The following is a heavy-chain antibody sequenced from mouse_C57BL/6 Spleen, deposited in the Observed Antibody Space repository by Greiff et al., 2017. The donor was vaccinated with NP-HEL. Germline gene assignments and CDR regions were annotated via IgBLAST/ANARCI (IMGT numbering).Heavy chain of an antibody. J-gene: IGHJ2*01. Sequence: VQLQQSGAELVKPGASVKLSCKASGYTFTSYWMQWVKQRPGQGLEWIGEIDPSDSYTNYNQKFKGKATLTVDTSSSTAYMQLSSLTSEDSAVYYCARRTQTAQAYYFDYWGQGTTLTVSS. CDR1: GYTFTSYW. CDR2: IDPSDSYT. V-gene: IGHV1-50*01. CDR3: ARRTQTAQAYYFDY. D-gene: IGHD3-2*02.